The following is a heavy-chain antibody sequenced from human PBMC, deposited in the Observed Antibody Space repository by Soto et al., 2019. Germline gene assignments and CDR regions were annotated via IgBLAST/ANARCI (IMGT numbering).Heavy chain of an antibody. J-gene: IGHJ5*02. CDR1: GFSFTGYY. CDR3: AKDLTRQLAYWLDP. CDR2: INAHSGGT. V-gene: IGHV1-2*02. Sequence: ASVKVSCKASGFSFTGYYIHGLRQAPGQGLEWMGWINAHSGGTEYAQKFQGRVTLTRDTSIATAYLTLTSLTSDDTALYYCAKDLTRQLAYWLDPWGQGTQVTVPQ. D-gene: IGHD6-6*01.